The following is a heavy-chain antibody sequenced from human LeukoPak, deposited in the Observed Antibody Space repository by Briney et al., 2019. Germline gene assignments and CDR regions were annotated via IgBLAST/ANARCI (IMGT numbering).Heavy chain of an antibody. CDR1: GGTFSSYA. D-gene: IGHD6-6*01. J-gene: IGHJ6*02. Sequence: SVKVSCKASGGTFSSYAISWVRQAPGQGPEWMGGIIPIFGTANYAQKFQGRVTIIADESTSTAYMELSSLRSEDTAVYYCARVSIAARSPYYYGMDVWGQGTTVTVSS. V-gene: IGHV1-69*13. CDR2: IIPIFGTA. CDR3: ARVSIAARSPYYYGMDV.